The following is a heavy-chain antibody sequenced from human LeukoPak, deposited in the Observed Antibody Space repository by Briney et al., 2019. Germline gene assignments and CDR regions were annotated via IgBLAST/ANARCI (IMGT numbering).Heavy chain of an antibody. CDR2: INNVASHI. Sequence: PGGSLRLSCAASGFTFSDSAMNWVRQAPGKGLEWVSSINNVASHIYHADSVRGRFTISRDNAKNSVSLQMNNLRAEDTAVYYCARDATQYLRYGYFDSWGQGILVTVSS. J-gene: IGHJ4*02. CDR3: ARDATQYLRYGYFDS. D-gene: IGHD3-9*01. V-gene: IGHV3-21*01. CDR1: GFTFSDSA.